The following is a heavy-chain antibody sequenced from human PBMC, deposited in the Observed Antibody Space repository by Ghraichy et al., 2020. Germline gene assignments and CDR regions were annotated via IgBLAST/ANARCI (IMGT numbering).Heavy chain of an antibody. CDR2: IRSKAYGGTT. CDR1: GFTFGDYA. D-gene: IGHD2-15*01. J-gene: IGHJ3*02. CDR3: TRATGYCSGGSCYSFKVDAFDI. V-gene: IGHV3-49*03. Sequence: GGSLRLSCTASGFTFGDYAMSWFRQAPGKGLEWVGFIRSKAYGGTTEYAASVKGRFTISRDDSKSIAYLQMNSLKTEDTAVYYCTRATGYCSGGSCYSFKVDAFDIWGQGTIVTVSS.